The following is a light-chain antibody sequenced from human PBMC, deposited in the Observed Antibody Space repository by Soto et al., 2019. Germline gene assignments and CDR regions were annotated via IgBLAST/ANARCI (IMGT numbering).Light chain of an antibody. CDR3: CSYTTSSTPYV. CDR1: SSDVGGYNY. Sequence: QSALTQPASVSGSPGQSITISCTGTSSDVGGYNYVSWYQHHPGKAPKLMIYDVNNRPSGVSNRFSGSKSGNTASLTISGLQAEDEAAYFCCSYTTSSTPYVFGTGTKLTVL. CDR2: DVN. V-gene: IGLV2-14*03. J-gene: IGLJ1*01.